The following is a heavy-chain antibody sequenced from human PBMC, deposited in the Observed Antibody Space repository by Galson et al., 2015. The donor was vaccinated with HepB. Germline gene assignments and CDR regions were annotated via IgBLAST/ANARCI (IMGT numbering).Heavy chain of an antibody. D-gene: IGHD3/OR15-3a*01. CDR3: ARDGLGDALDI. V-gene: IGHV3-21*01. CDR1: GFTFSTYS. J-gene: IGHJ3*02. Sequence: SLRLSCAASGFTFSTYSMNWVRQAPGKGLQWVSSISGSTSYIFYADSVKGRFTISRDNAKNSLYLQMNSLRAEDTAVYYCARDGLGDALDIWGQGTMVTVSS. CDR2: ISGSTSYI.